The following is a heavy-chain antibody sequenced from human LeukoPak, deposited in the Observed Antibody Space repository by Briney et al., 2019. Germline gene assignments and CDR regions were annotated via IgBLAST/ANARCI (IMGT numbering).Heavy chain of an antibody. Sequence: GGSLRLSCAASGFTFSSYAMHWVRQAPGKGLEWVAVIPYDGCNKYYADSVKGRFTISRDNSKNTLYLQMNSLRAEDTAVYYCARVMGRYCSSTSCYVDYWGQGTLVTVSS. CDR2: IPYDGCNK. CDR3: ARVMGRYCSSTSCYVDY. J-gene: IGHJ4*02. CDR1: GFTFSSYA. V-gene: IGHV3-30*04. D-gene: IGHD2-2*01.